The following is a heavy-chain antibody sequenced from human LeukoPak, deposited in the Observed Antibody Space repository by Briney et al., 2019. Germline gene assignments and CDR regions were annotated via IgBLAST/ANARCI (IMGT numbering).Heavy chain of an antibody. V-gene: IGHV3-66*01. J-gene: IGHJ4*02. Sequence: GGSLRLSCAASGFTFSSYAMSWVRQAPGKGLEWVSVIYSGGSTYYADSVNGRFTISRDNSKNTLSLQMNSLRAEDTAVYYCAGDYYGSGSYYNXWGQGTLVTVXX. CDR3: AGDYYGSGSYYNX. D-gene: IGHD3-10*01. CDR1: GFTFSSYA. CDR2: IYSGGST.